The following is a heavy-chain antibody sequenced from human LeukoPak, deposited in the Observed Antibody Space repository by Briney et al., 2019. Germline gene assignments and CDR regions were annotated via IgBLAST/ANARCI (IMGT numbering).Heavy chain of an antibody. D-gene: IGHD3/OR15-3a*01. V-gene: IGHV3-23*01. CDR2: ISGNGGST. CDR3: AKDLQFLNWLFYTFDY. J-gene: IGHJ4*02. CDR1: GFTFSSYA. Sequence: GGSLRLSCAASGFTFSSYAMSWVRQAPGKGLEWVSAISGNGGSTYYADSVKGRFTISRDNSKHTLYLQMNSLRADDTAVYYCAKDLQFLNWLFYTFDYWGQGTLVTVSS.